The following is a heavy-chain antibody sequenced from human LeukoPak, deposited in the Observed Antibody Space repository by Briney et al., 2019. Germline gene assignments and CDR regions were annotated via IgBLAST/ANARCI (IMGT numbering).Heavy chain of an antibody. D-gene: IGHD3-22*01. CDR2: IKSKTDGGTT. CDR1: GFTFSNAW. CDR3: TTDTPQDSSGYYYTVGY. V-gene: IGHV3-15*01. J-gene: IGHJ4*02. Sequence: GGSLRLSCAASGFTFSNAWMSWVRQAPGKGLEGVGRIKSKTDGGTTDYAAPVKGRFTISRDDSKNTLYLQMNSLKTEDTAVYYCTTDTPQDSSGYYYTVGYWGQGTLVTVSS.